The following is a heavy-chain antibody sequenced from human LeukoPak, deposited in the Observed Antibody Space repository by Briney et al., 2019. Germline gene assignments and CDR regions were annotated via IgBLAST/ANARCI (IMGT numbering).Heavy chain of an antibody. D-gene: IGHD2-8*01. CDR2: VQYDGSNE. J-gene: IGHJ6*03. V-gene: IGHV3-30*02. CDR3: AKDRCSNEVGCYYYYMDV. Sequence: GGSLRLSCAASRFTFSSYGMDWVRQAPGEGLEWVAYVQYDGSNEQYADSVKGGFSISRDSSKNILYLQMNSLRAEDTAVYYCAKDRCSNEVGCYYYYMDVWGKGTTVTISS. CDR1: RFTFSSYG.